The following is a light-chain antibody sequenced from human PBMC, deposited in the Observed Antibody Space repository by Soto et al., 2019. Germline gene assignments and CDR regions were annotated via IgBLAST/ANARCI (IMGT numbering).Light chain of an antibody. CDR3: QQANSFPLT. V-gene: IGKV1-6*01. J-gene: IGKJ4*01. CDR1: QVIRND. Sequence: AIQMTQSPSSLSASVGDRVTIACRASQVIRNDLGWYQQKPGKAPKLLIYAASSLQSGVPSRFSGSGFGTNFTLTISSLQPEDFATYFCQQANSFPLTFGGGTKVDI. CDR2: AAS.